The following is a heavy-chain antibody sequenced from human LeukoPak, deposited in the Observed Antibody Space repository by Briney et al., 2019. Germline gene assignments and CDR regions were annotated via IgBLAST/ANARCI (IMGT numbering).Heavy chain of an antibody. CDR3: ARTDYGSGDFDY. CDR2: ISAYNGKT. V-gene: IGHV1-18*01. CDR1: DYTFTNYG. J-gene: IGHJ4*02. D-gene: IGHD3-10*01. Sequence: VASVKVSCKASDYTFTNYGVSWVRQAPGQGLEWMGWISAYNGKTYYAQKFQGRVTITADKSTSTAYMELSSLRSEDTAVYYCARTDYGSGDFDYWGQGTLVTVSS.